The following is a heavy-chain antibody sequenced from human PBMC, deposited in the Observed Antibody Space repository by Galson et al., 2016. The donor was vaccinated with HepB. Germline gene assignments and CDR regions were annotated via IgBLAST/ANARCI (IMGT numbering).Heavy chain of an antibody. CDR2: ISGDGGST. V-gene: IGHV3-23*01. CDR3: ARFTQEWLDRVYYFDY. J-gene: IGHJ4*02. Sequence: SLRLSCAASGFTFGRYAMSWVRQAPGKGLEWVSAISGDGGSTYYAGSVQGRFTSSRDRSTNTMYLQMNSLRTGGTAVYYCARFTQEWLDRVYYFDYWGQGTLVTVSS. CDR1: GFTFGRYA. D-gene: IGHD6-19*01.